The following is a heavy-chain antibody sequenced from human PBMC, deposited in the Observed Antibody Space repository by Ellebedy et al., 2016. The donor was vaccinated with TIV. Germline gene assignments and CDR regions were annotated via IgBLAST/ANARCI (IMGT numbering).Heavy chain of an antibody. CDR3: AKDRTAGDGYWVFDS. CDR2: INQDGSVK. CDR1: GFPFSSSW. Sequence: GESLKISCGASGFPFSSSWMSWVRQAPGKGLEWVANINQDGSVKNYVDSVKGRFTISRDNSKNTVDLQMKSLRDEDTAVYFCAKDRTAGDGYWVFDSWGQGTLVTVSS. D-gene: IGHD5-18*01. J-gene: IGHJ4*02. V-gene: IGHV3-7*03.